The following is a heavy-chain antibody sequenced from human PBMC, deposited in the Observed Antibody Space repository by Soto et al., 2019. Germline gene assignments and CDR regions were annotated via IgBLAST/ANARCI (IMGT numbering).Heavy chain of an antibody. CDR2: IYYSGST. Sequence: SETLSLTCTVSGGSISSGGYYWSWIRQHPGKGLEWIGYIYYSGSTYYNPSLKSRVTISVDTSKNQFSLKLSSVTAADTAVYYCARDPPLSGMDVWGQGTTVTVSS. CDR1: GGSISSGGYY. CDR3: ARDPPLSGMDV. J-gene: IGHJ6*02. V-gene: IGHV4-30-4*08.